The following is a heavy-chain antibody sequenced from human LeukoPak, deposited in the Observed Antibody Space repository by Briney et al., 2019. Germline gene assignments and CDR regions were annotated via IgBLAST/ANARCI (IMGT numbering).Heavy chain of an antibody. J-gene: IGHJ3*02. Sequence: SETLSLTCTVSGGSISSRSYYWGWIRQPPGKGLEWIGSIYYSGSTYYNPSLRSRVTISVDTSKNQFSLKLSSVTAADTAVYYCARGQWLPHDAFDIWGQGTMVTVSS. CDR2: IYYSGST. D-gene: IGHD6-19*01. CDR3: ARGQWLPHDAFDI. CDR1: GGSISSRSYY. V-gene: IGHV4-39*07.